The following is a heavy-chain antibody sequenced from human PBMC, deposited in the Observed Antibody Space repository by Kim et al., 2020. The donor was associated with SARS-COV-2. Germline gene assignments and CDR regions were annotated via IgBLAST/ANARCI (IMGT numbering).Heavy chain of an antibody. D-gene: IGHD3-22*01. J-gene: IGHJ6*02. CDR3: AKVVVMDGYNYYYYYGIDV. Sequence: GRFTISRDNSKDTLYLQMNSLRDEDTALYYCAKVVVMDGYNYYYYYGIDVWGQGTTVTVSS. V-gene: IGHV3-23*01.